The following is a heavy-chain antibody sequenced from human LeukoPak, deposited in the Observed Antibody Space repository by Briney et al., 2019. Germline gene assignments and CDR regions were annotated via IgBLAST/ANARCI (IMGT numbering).Heavy chain of an antibody. CDR3: ARGLGIVPAAKLFDY. CDR2: INHSGST. V-gene: IGHV4-34*01. J-gene: IGHJ4*02. Sequence: SETLSLTCAVYGGSFSGYYWSWIRQPPGKGLEWIGEINHSGSTNHNPSLKSRVTISVDTSKNQFSLKLSSVTAADTAVYYCARGLGIVPAAKLFDYWGQGTLVTVSS. CDR1: GGSFSGYY. D-gene: IGHD2-2*01.